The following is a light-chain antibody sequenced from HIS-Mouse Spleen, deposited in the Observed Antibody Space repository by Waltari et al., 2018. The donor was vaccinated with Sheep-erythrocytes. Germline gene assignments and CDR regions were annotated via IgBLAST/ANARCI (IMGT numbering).Light chain of an antibody. CDR3: SSYAGSNNWV. J-gene: IGLJ3*02. Sequence: QSALTQPPSASGSPGPSVTISCTGTSSDVGGYNYVSWYQQHPGKAPNLIIYEVSKRPSGFPDRFSGSKSGNTASLTVSGLQAEDEADYYCSSYAGSNNWVFGGGTKLTVL. CDR1: SSDVGGYNY. CDR2: EVS. V-gene: IGLV2-8*01.